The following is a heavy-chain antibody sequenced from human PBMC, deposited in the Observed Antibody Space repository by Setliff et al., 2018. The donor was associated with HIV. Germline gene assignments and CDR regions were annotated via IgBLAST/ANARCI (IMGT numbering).Heavy chain of an antibody. CDR1: GGSITTGSYY. Sequence: PSETLSLTCTVSGGSITTGSYYWSWIRQPAGQGLEWIGHIYASDSSGSTNYNPSLKSRVTISLDASKNTLFLQVNSLRAEDTAVYYCAKEGVGSWIDYWGQGTLVTVSS. CDR3: AKEGVGSWIDY. D-gene: IGHD1-26*01. V-gene: IGHV4-61*09. CDR2: IYASDSSGST. J-gene: IGHJ4*02.